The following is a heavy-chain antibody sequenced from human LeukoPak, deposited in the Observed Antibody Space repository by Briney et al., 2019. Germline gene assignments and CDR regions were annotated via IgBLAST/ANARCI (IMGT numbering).Heavy chain of an antibody. V-gene: IGHV4-39*01. Sequence: SGTLSLTCTVSGDSISSSPYSWGWVRQPPGKGLEYIASIYYSGSTYYNPSLKSRVFISVDTSKNQFSLKLSSVTAADTAVYYCARHGYSSAVYVDHWGQGTLVTVSS. CDR2: IYYSGST. CDR3: ARHGYSSAVYVDH. D-gene: IGHD6-25*01. CDR1: GDSISSSPYS. J-gene: IGHJ5*02.